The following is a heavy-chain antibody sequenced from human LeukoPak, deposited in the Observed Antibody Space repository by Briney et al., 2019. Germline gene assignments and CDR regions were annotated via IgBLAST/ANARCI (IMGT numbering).Heavy chain of an antibody. CDR1: GASITNYY. CDR3: ARGGRTNSWYSWFDS. J-gene: IGHJ5*01. CDR2: IFYSGTS. D-gene: IGHD1-26*01. V-gene: IGHV4-59*01. Sequence: SETLSLTCTVSGASITNYYWSWIRQPPGKALEWIGYIFYSGTSTSNPSLKSRVSISVDTAKNQLFMSLTSVTAADTAVYYCARGGRTNSWYSWFDSWGQGTLVTVSS.